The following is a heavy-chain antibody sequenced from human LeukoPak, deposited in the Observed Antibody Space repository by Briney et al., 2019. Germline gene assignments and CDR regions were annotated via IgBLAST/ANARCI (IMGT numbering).Heavy chain of an antibody. V-gene: IGHV3-30*02. CDR3: ARDPYLGLGRTFHPHPPGFC. D-gene: IGHD1-26*01. Sequence: GSLRLSCAASGFTFSSYGMHWVRQAPGKGLEWVAFIRYDGSNKYYADSVKGRFTISRDNSKNTLYPQMNSLRAEDTAVYYCARDPYLGLGRTFHPHPPGFCWGQGTLVIVSA. J-gene: IGHJ4*02. CDR1: GFTFSSYG. CDR2: IRYDGSNK.